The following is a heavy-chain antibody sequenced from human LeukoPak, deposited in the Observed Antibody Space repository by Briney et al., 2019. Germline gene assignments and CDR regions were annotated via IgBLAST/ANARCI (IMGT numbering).Heavy chain of an antibody. J-gene: IGHJ4*02. CDR3: AKDYNRAYYYGSGFDY. CDR2: IRYDGSNK. Sequence: PGGSLRLSCAASGFTFSSYGMHWVRQAPGKGLEGVAFIRYDGSNKYYADSVKGRFTISRDNSKDTLYLQMNSLRAEDTAVYYCAKDYNRAYYYGSGFDYWGQGTLVTVSS. V-gene: IGHV3-30*02. D-gene: IGHD3-10*01. CDR1: GFTFSSYG.